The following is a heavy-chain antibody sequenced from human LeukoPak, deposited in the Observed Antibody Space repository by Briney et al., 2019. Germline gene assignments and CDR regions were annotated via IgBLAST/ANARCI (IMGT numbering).Heavy chain of an antibody. Sequence: ASVKVSCKASGYTFTGHYMHWVRQAPGQGLEWMGWINPNSGGTNYAQKFQGRVTMTRDTSISTAYMELSRLRSDDTAVYYCARDHAAMVSWFDYWGQGTLVTVSS. CDR2: INPNSGGT. CDR1: GYTFTGHY. J-gene: IGHJ4*02. D-gene: IGHD5-18*01. CDR3: ARDHAAMVSWFDY. V-gene: IGHV1-2*02.